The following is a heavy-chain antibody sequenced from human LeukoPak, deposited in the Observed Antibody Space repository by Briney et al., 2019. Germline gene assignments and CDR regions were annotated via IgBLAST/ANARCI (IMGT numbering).Heavy chain of an antibody. J-gene: IGHJ4*02. Sequence: GGSLRLSCAASGFTFSRSWMNWVRQAPGKGLEWLANKKQDGSEKYYVDSVKGRFTISRDNAKNSLYVQMNSLRAEDTAVYYCARDVHYYDSSGFYEDYFNYWGQGTLVTVSS. CDR3: ARDVHYYDSSGFYEDYFNY. CDR1: GFTFSRSW. V-gene: IGHV3-7*04. D-gene: IGHD3-22*01. CDR2: KKQDGSEK.